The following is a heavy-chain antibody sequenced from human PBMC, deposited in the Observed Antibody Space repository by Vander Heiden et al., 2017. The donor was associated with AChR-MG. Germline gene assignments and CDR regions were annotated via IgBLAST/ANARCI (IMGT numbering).Heavy chain of an antibody. CDR2: INTDNGNT. Sequence: QVQLVQSGAEVKKPGASVKVSCKASGYTFTTYTMHWVRQAPGQRLEWVGWINTDNGNTKYSQKFQGRVTITRDTSASTAYMELSSLRSEDTAVYYCARGTLITIFGVVNRNKPFDYWGQGTLVTVSS. CDR1: GYTFTTYT. CDR3: ARGTLITIFGVVNRNKPFDY. D-gene: IGHD3-3*01. J-gene: IGHJ4*02. V-gene: IGHV1-3*04.